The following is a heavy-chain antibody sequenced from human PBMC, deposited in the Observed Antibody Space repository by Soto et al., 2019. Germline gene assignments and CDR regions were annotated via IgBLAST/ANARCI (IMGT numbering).Heavy chain of an antibody. CDR1: GGSINSSSYF. CDR3: ARHYSSGSRNWFDP. CDR2: IYYSGST. D-gene: IGHD6-19*01. J-gene: IGHJ5*02. Sequence: KPSETLSLTGSVSGGSINSSSYFWGWVRQPPGKGLEWIGSIYYSGSTYYNPSLRSRVTISVDTSKNQFSLKLSSVTAADTAVFYCARHYSSGSRNWFDPWGQGTLVTVSS. V-gene: IGHV4-39*01.